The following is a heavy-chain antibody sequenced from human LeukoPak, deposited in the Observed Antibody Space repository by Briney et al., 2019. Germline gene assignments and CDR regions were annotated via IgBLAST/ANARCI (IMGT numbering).Heavy chain of an antibody. J-gene: IGHJ5*02. CDR2: IYYSGST. V-gene: IGHV4-59*01. D-gene: IGHD6-13*01. CDR3: ARAQLVPRFDP. CDR1: GGSISSYY. Sequence: SETLSLTCTVSGGSISSYYWSWIRQPPGKGLEWIGYIYYSGSTNYNPSLKSRVTISVDTSKNQFSLKLSSVTAADTAVYYCARAQLVPRFDPWGQGTQVTVSS.